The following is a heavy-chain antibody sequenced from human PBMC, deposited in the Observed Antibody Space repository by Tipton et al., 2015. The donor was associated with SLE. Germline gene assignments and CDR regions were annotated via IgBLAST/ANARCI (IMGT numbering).Heavy chain of an antibody. Sequence: TLSLTCNVSVYSISSSHWWGWIRQPPGKGLEWIGHIYYGGTIYYNPSLKSRVTMSIDTSKNQFSLKLSSVTDVDTAVYYCARWIPLTGINVWGQEATVTVSS. D-gene: IGHD5-18*01. CDR1: VYSISSSHW. CDR2: IYYGGTI. J-gene: IGHJ6*02. V-gene: IGHV4-28*02. CDR3: ARWIPLTGINV.